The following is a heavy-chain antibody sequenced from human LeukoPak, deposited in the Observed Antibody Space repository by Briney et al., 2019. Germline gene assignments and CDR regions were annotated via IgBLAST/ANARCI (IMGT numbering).Heavy chain of an antibody. CDR2: ISGSGGST. CDR3: ARTASAYSNCD. V-gene: IGHV3-23*01. Sequence: GGSLRLSCAASGFTFSSYAMSWVRQAPGKGLEWVSAISGSGGSTYYADSVKGRFPISRDNSKNTLYLQMNSLRAEDTAVYYCARTASAYSNCDWGQGTLVTVSS. CDR1: GFTFSSYA. D-gene: IGHD4-11*01. J-gene: IGHJ4*02.